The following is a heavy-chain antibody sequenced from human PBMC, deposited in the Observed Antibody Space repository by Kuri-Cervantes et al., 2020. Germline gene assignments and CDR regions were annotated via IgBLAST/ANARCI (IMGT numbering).Heavy chain of an antibody. V-gene: IGHV1-18*01. J-gene: IGHJ3*02. CDR2: ISAYNGNT. CDR1: GYTFTSYG. CDR3: ARRGGWLVPVAFDI. D-gene: IGHD6-19*01. Sequence: ASEKVSCQASGYTFTSYGISWVGQAPRQGLEWMGWISAYNGNTNYAPKLQGRVTMTTDTSTSSAYLELRSLRSDDTAVYYCARRGGWLVPVAFDIWGQGTMVTVSS.